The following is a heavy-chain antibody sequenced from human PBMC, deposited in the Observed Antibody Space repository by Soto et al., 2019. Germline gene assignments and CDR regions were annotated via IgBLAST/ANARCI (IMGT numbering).Heavy chain of an antibody. CDR1: GYSFTGLD. D-gene: IGHD2-21*02. CDR3: ARGVTAGVDY. Sequence: QVPLVQSGAEVREPGASVKVSCKASGYSFTGLDINWVRQTTGQGLEWMGWMQPSSGRTGYAQKFQGRVTMTRDTSINTAYMELSSLTSVDTAFYYCARGVTAGVDYWGQGTLVTVSS. CDR2: MQPSSGRT. V-gene: IGHV1-8*01. J-gene: IGHJ4*02.